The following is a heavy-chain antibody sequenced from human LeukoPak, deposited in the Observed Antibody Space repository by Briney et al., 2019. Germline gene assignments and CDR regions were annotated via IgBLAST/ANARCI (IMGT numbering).Heavy chain of an antibody. J-gene: IGHJ5*02. CDR2: IIPILGIA. D-gene: IGHD5-24*01. CDR1: GGTFSSYA. CDR3: ARSRDGYSPFDP. V-gene: IGHV1-69*04. Sequence: ASVKVSCKASGGTFSSYAISWVRQAPGQGLEWMGRIIPILGIANYAQKFQGRVTITADKSTSTAYMELSSLRSEDTAVYYCARSRDGYSPFDPWGQGTLVTVSS.